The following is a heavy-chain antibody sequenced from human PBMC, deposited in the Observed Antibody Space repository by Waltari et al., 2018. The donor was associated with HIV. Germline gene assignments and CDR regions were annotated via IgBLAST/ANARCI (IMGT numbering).Heavy chain of an antibody. V-gene: IGHV1-3*01. CDR2: INAANGNT. J-gene: IGHJ6*02. CDR3: VRDMSDTPVGPEMDV. D-gene: IGHD5-18*01. Sequence: QVQFEQSGAEVKKTGASVKVSCKTSGYSFTRYPMHWVRQAPGQRLEWMGWINAANGNTKYSQKFQDRVTISRDTSASTAYLELRRLRPEDTAVYYCVRDMSDTPVGPEMDVWGQGTTVTVSS. CDR1: GYSFTRYP.